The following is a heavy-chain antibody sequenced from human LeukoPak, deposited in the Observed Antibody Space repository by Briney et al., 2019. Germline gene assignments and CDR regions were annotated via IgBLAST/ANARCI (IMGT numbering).Heavy chain of an antibody. V-gene: IGHV4-31*03. D-gene: IGHD5-18*01. J-gene: IGHJ4*02. CDR3: AMGGYSYGYKDY. CDR1: GGSISSGGYY. CDR2: IYYSGST. Sequence: SETLSLTCTVSGGSISSGGYYWSWIRQHPGEGLEWIGYIYYSGSTYYNPSLKSRVTISVDTSKNQFSLKLSSVTAADTAVYYCAMGGYSYGYKDYWGQGTLVTVS.